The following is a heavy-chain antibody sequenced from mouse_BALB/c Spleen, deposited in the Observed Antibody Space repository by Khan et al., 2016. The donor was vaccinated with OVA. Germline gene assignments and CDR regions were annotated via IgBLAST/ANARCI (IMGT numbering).Heavy chain of an antibody. Sequence: QIQLVQSGPELKKPGETVKISCKASGYTFTNYGMNWVKQAPGKGLKWMGWINPYTGEPTYADDFKGRFAFSLETSASTAYLQINNLKHEDMATYVCARTFTAATSYFDVWGAGTTVTVSS. J-gene: IGHJ1*01. CDR2: INPYTGEP. D-gene: IGHD1-2*01. CDR3: ARTFTAATSYFDV. CDR1: GYTFTNYG. V-gene: IGHV9-1*02.